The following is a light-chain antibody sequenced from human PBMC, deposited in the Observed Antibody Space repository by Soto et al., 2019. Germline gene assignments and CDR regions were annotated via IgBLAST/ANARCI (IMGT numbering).Light chain of an antibody. CDR1: QSVSPY. V-gene: IGKV3-20*01. CDR3: QQYGSSPRT. CDR2: GAS. J-gene: IGKJ1*01. Sequence: EVVLTQSPVTLSLSPGERATLSCRASQSVSPYLAWYQHKPGQAPRLLIYGASSRATGIPDRFSGSGSGTDFTLTISGLEPEDFALYYCQQYGSSPRTFGHGTKVDI.